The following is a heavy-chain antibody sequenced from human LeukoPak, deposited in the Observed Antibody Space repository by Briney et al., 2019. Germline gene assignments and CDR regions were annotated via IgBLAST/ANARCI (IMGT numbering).Heavy chain of an antibody. J-gene: IGHJ4*02. CDR3: ARDSSSSGPPGY. D-gene: IGHD6-6*01. CDR2: ISYDGSNK. CDR1: GFTFSSYA. V-gene: IGHV3-30-3*01. Sequence: GRSLRLSCAASGFTFSSYAMHWVRQAPGKGLEWVAVISYDGSNKYYADSVKGRFTISRDNSKNTLYLQMNSLRAEDTAVYYCARDSSSSGPPGYWGQGTLVTVSS.